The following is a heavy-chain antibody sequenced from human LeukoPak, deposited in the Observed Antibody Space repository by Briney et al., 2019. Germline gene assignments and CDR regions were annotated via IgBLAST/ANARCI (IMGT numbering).Heavy chain of an antibody. Sequence: GGSLRLSCAASGFTFSSYGMSWVRQAPGKGLEWVSAISGSGGSTYYADSVKGRFTISRDNSKNTLYLQMNSLRAEDTAVYYCARANYDSSGYYPLIFYWGQGTLVTVSA. D-gene: IGHD3-22*01. V-gene: IGHV3-23*01. J-gene: IGHJ4*02. CDR1: GFTFSSYG. CDR3: ARANYDSSGYYPLIFY. CDR2: ISGSGGST.